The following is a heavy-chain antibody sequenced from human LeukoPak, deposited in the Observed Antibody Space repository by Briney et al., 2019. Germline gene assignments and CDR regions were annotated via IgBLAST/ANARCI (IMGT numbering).Heavy chain of an antibody. V-gene: IGHV4-4*02. CDR2: IYHSGST. D-gene: IGHD3-22*01. J-gene: IGHJ4*02. Sequence: SGTLSLTCAVSGGSISSGNWWSWVRQPPGKGLEWIGEIYHSGSTNYNPSLKSRVTTSVDKSKNQFSLKLSSVTAADTAVYYCARSHYDSSGYYPSLDYWGQGTLVTVSS. CDR3: ARSHYDSSGYYPSLDY. CDR1: GGSISSGNW.